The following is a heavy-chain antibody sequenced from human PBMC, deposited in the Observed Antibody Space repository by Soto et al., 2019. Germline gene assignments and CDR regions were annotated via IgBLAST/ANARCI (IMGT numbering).Heavy chain of an antibody. CDR1: GFTFSSYA. D-gene: IGHD3-3*01. CDR3: AKSYYDFWSGYGNYYYYYGMDV. Sequence: GGSLRLSCAASGFTFSSYAMSWVRQAPGKGLEWVSAISGSGGSTYYADSVKGRFTISRDNSKNTLYLQMNSLRAEDTAVYYCAKSYYDFWSGYGNYYYYYGMDVWGQGTTVTVSS. V-gene: IGHV3-23*01. CDR2: ISGSGGST. J-gene: IGHJ6*02.